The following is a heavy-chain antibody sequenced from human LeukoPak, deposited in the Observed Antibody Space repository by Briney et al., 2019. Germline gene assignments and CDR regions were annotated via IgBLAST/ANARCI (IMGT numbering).Heavy chain of an antibody. D-gene: IGHD6-19*01. J-gene: IGHJ4*02. CDR2: IGSSGTTI. V-gene: IGHV3-48*03. CDR1: GFIFSHYE. Sequence: GGSLRLSCAASGFIFSHYEMNWVRQAPGKGLEWVSYIGSSGTTIYYADSVKGRFTISRDNAKDSLYLQMNSLRAEDTAVYYCATQIAVAGPFEYWGQGTLVTVSS. CDR3: ATQIAVAGPFEY.